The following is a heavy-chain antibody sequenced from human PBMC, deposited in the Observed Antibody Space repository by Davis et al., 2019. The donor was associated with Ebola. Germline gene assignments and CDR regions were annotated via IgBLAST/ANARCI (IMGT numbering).Heavy chain of an antibody. CDR2: IYYSGST. J-gene: IGHJ4*02. Sequence: PSETLSLTCTVSGGSISSGGYYWSWIRQHPGKGLEWIGYIYYSGSTYYNPSLKSRVTISVDTSKNQFSLNLSSVTAADTAVYYCARVAQLERLCYFDYWGQGTLVTVSS. CDR1: GGSISSGGYY. D-gene: IGHD1-1*01. V-gene: IGHV4-31*03. CDR3: ARVAQLERLCYFDY.